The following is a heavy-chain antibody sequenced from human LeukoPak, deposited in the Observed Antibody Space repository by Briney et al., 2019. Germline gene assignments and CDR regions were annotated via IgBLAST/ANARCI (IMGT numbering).Heavy chain of an antibody. CDR3: AILSLNDFWSGYSEHDAFDI. V-gene: IGHV4-39*01. CDR1: GGSTSSSSYY. Sequence: SETLSLTCTVSGGSTSSSSYYWGWIRQPPGKGLEWIGSIYYSGSTYYNPSLKSRVTISVDTSKNQFSLRLSSVTAADTAVYYCAILSLNDFWSGYSEHDAFDIWGQGTMVTVSS. CDR2: IYYSGST. D-gene: IGHD3-3*01. J-gene: IGHJ3*02.